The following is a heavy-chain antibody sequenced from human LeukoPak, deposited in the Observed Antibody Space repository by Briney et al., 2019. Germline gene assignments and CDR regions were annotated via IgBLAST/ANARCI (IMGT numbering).Heavy chain of an antibody. V-gene: IGHV3-30-3*01. CDR3: ARYSSGFDY. Sequence: GGSLRLSCAASGFTFSSYVMHWVRQAPGKGLEWVAVISHDGSNKYYADSVKGRFTISRDNSKNTLYLQMNSLRAEDTAVYYCARYSSGFDYWGQGTLVTVSS. CDR1: GFTFSSYV. D-gene: IGHD6-19*01. J-gene: IGHJ4*02. CDR2: ISHDGSNK.